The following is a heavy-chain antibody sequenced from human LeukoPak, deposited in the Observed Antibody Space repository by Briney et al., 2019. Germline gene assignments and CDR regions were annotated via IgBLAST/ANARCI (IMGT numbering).Heavy chain of an antibody. CDR1: GFTFSSYG. D-gene: IGHD6-13*01. CDR2: IWYDGSNK. J-gene: IGHJ4*02. CDR3: ASDNSSS. Sequence: GGSLRLSCAASGFTFSSYGMHWVRQGPGKGLEWVAVIWYDGSNKDYADSVKGRFTISRDNSKNTLYLQMNSLRVKDTAVYYCASDNSSSWGQGTLVTVSS. V-gene: IGHV3-33*01.